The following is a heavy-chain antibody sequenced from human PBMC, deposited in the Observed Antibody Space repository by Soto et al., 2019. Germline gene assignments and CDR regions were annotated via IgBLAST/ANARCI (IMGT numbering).Heavy chain of an antibody. J-gene: IGHJ4*02. Sequence: GGALRLSCAASQFSFSSYWMHWVRQVPGKGPAWVSRINHDGSKTEYADSVKGRFTISRDNTNNTLYLQMNSLRVEDTAMYYCVREPWGFSGTWYDYWGQGTLVTVSS. CDR1: QFSFSSYW. CDR2: INHDGSKT. D-gene: IGHD6-13*01. V-gene: IGHV3-74*01. CDR3: VREPWGFSGTWYDY.